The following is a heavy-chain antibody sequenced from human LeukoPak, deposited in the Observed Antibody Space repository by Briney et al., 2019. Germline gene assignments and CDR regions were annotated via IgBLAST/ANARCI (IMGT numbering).Heavy chain of an antibody. Sequence: GGSLRLSXAASGFTFSSYSMNWVGQPPGKGLEWVSSISSSSSYIYYADSVKGRFTISRDNAKNSLYLQMNSLRAEDTAVYYCARFDVVVVPAANGDFDYWGQGTLVTVSS. CDR2: ISSSSSYI. V-gene: IGHV3-21*01. CDR3: ARFDVVVVPAANGDFDY. CDR1: GFTFSSYS. D-gene: IGHD2-2*01. J-gene: IGHJ4*02.